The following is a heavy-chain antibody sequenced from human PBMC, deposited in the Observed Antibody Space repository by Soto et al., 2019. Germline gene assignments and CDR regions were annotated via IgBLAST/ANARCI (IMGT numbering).Heavy chain of an antibody. CDR2: ISGSGGST. Sequence: EVQLLESGGGLVQPGGSLRLSCAASGFTFSSYAMNWVRQAPGKGLEWVSVISGSGGSTYYADSVKGRFNISRDNSEKTLYVQMNSLRAEDTAVYYCARRSSGLYFDYWGQGTLITVSS. CDR1: GFTFSSYA. V-gene: IGHV3-23*01. J-gene: IGHJ4*02. D-gene: IGHD6-19*01. CDR3: ARRSSGLYFDY.